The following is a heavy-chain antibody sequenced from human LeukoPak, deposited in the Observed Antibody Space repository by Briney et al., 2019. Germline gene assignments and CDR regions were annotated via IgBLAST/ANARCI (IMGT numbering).Heavy chain of an antibody. CDR1: GFTFSDYY. Sequence: GGSLRLSCAASGFTFSDYYMSWIRQAPGKGLEWVSYISSSSSYTNYADSVKGRFTISRDNAKTSLYLQMNSLRAEDTAVYYNARTYYDILLLDYWGQGTLVTVSS. CDR2: ISSSSSYT. V-gene: IGHV3-11*06. J-gene: IGHJ4*02. D-gene: IGHD3-9*01. CDR3: ARTYYDILLLDY.